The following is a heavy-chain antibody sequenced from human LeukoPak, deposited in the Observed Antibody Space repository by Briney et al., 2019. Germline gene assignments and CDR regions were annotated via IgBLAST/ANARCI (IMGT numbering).Heavy chain of an antibody. V-gene: IGHV4-59*01. CDR3: ARRFDY. Sequence: SETLSLTCTVSGASINYYYWTWIRQPPGKGLEWIAYIYYSGTTNYNPSFRSRVTLSVDTSKSQISPRLSSVTAADTAVYYCARRFDYRGQGTLVTVSS. J-gene: IGHJ4*02. CDR2: IYYSGTT. CDR1: GASINYYY.